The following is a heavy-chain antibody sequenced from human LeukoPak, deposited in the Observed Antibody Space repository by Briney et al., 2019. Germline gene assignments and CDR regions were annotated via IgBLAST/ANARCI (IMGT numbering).Heavy chain of an antibody. Sequence: GASVKVSRKVSGYTLTELSMHWVRQAPGKGLEWMGGFDPEDGETIYAQKFQGRVTMTEDTSTDTAYMELSSLRSEDTAVYYCATDFLAAAGTFDYWGQGTLVTVSS. V-gene: IGHV1-24*01. D-gene: IGHD6-13*01. CDR1: GYTLTELS. J-gene: IGHJ4*02. CDR2: FDPEDGET. CDR3: ATDFLAAAGTFDY.